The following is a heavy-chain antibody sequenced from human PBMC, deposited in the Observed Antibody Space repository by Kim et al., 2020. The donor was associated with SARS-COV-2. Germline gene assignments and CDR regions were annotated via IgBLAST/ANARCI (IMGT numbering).Heavy chain of an antibody. CDR1: GFTFSTYS. CDR2: IDTTSSYI. J-gene: IGHJ6*02. Sequence: GGSLRLSCATSGFTFSTYSVNWVRQAPGKGLEWVSYIDTTSSYIYYADSVKGRFTVSRDNAKNSLYLQMNSLRDEDTAVYYCARRTAVTTRTVGAMDVWGQGTTVNVSS. CDR3: ARRTAVTTRTVGAMDV. V-gene: IGHV3-48*02. D-gene: IGHD4-17*01.